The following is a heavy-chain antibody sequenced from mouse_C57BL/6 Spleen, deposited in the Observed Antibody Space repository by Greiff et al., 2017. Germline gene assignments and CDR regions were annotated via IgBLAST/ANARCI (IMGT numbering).Heavy chain of an antibody. V-gene: IGHV1-19*01. CDR3: ARRFGYYWYFDV. CDR1: GYTFTDYY. D-gene: IGHD2-2*01. Sequence: VQLQQSGPVLVKPGASVKMSCKASGYTFTDYYMNWVKQSHGKSLEWIGVINPYNGGTSYNQKFKGKATLTVDKSSSTAYMELNILTSEDSAVYYCARRFGYYWYFDVWGTGTTVTVSS. J-gene: IGHJ1*03. CDR2: INPYNGGT.